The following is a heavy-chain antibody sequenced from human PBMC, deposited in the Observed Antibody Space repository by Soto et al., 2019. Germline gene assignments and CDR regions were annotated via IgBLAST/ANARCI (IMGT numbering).Heavy chain of an antibody. Sequence: HPGGSLRLSCAASGFTFSSYAMSWVRQAPGKGLEWVSAISGSGSSTYYADSVKGRFTISRDNSKNTLYLQMNSLRAEDTAVYYCAGVTMVRGVPGGLDYWGQGTLVTVSS. CDR2: ISGSGSST. D-gene: IGHD3-10*01. CDR3: AGVTMVRGVPGGLDY. CDR1: GFTFSSYA. V-gene: IGHV3-23*01. J-gene: IGHJ4*02.